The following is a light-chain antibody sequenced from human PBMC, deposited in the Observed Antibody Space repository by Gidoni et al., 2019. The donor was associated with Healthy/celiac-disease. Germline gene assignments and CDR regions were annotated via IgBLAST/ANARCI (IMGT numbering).Light chain of an antibody. CDR3: QQSVSTPCT. J-gene: IGKJ3*01. CDR1: RSISSY. CDR2: AAS. Sequence: DIQMTQSPSSLSASVGDRVTIPCRASRSISSYLNWYQQKPGKAPQLLIYAASSLQSGVPSRFSGSGSGTDFTLTISSLQPEDFATYYCQQSVSTPCTFXPXTKVDFK. V-gene: IGKV1-39*01.